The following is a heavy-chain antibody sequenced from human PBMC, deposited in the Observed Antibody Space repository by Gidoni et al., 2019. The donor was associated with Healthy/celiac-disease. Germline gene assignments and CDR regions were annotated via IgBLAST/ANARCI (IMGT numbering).Heavy chain of an antibody. CDR1: GGSFSGYY. CDR2: INHSGST. D-gene: IGHD3-10*01. Sequence: QVQLQQWGAGLLKPSETLSLPCAVYGGSFSGYYWSWIRQPPGKGLEWIGEINHSGSTNYNPSLKSRVTISVDTSKNQFSLKLSSVTAADTAVYYCARAVLLWFGELKAGGMDVWGQGTTVTVSS. CDR3: ARAVLLWFGELKAGGMDV. V-gene: IGHV4-34*01. J-gene: IGHJ6*02.